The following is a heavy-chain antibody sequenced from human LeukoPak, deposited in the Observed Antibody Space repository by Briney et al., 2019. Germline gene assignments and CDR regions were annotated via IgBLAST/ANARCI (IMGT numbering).Heavy chain of an antibody. V-gene: IGHV3-66*01. CDR3: ARKAITVTTFDY. Sequence: GESLRLSCAASGFTVSSDYMTWVRQAPGKGLEWVSGINNSGGSTYYADSVKGRFTISRDNSKNTLYLQMSRLRGEDTAVYYCARKAITVTTFDYWGQGTLVTVSS. D-gene: IGHD4-17*01. CDR1: GFTVSSDY. J-gene: IGHJ4*02. CDR2: INNSGGST.